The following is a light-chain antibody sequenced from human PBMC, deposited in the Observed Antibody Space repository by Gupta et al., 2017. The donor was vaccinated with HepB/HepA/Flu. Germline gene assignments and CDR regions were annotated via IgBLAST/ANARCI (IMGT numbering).Light chain of an antibody. J-gene: IGKJ3*01. CDR1: RGISNN. CDR2: AAS. Sequence: DIQMTQSPSSLSASVGDRVTITCRASRGISNNLAWYQQKPGKVPKLLIFAASTLQSGVPSRFSGSGSGTDFTLTISSLQPEDFATYYCQNYYSAPFTFGHGTKVDIK. CDR3: QNYYSAPFT. V-gene: IGKV1-27*01.